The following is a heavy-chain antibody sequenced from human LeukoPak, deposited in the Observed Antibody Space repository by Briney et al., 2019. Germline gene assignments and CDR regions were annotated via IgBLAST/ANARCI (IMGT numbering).Heavy chain of an antibody. D-gene: IGHD3-10*01. J-gene: IGHJ5*02. V-gene: IGHV1-24*01. CDR2: FDPEDGET. CDR3: ATDVLRGYYGSGHNRFDP. CDR1: GYTLTELS. Sequence: ASVKVSCKVSGYTLTELSMHWVRQAPGKGLEWMGGFDPEDGETIYAQKFQGRVTMTEDTSTGTAYMELSSLRSEDTAVYYCATDVLRGYYGSGHNRFDPWGQGTLVTVSS.